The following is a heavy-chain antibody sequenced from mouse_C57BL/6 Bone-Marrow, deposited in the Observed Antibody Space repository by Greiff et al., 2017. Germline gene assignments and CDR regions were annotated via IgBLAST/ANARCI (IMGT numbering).Heavy chain of an antibody. CDR1: GYAFSSPR. CDR3: ARGFIRYSYAMDY. CDR2: IYPGDGDT. Sequence: QVQLQQSGPALVKPGASVKISCQASGYAFSSPRGHWVEQRPGRGLEWIGRIYPGDGDTTFNGKFKGKATLTASKSSSTAYMQLRSRTSEDSEVAFCARGFIRYSYAMDYWGQGTSVTVSS. J-gene: IGHJ4*01. V-gene: IGHV1-82*01. D-gene: IGHD1-1*01.